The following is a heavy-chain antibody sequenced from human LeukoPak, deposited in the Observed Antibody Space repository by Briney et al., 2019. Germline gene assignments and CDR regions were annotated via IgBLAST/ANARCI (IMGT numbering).Heavy chain of an antibody. Sequence: GGSLRLSCAASGFIFSNYGMHWVRQAPGKGLDWVAVIWYDGSYKYYADSVKGRFTISRDNSKNTLYLQMNSLKAEDTAIYYCAKVVQYTASTGTGLDYWGQGTLVTVSS. CDR1: GFIFSNYG. J-gene: IGHJ4*02. V-gene: IGHV3-33*06. CDR2: IWYDGSYK. CDR3: AKVVQYTASTGTGLDY. D-gene: IGHD6-13*01.